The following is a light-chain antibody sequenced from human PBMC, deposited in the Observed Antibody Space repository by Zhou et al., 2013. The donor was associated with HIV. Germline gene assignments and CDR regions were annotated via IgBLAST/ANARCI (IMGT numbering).Light chain of an antibody. CDR2: GAS. CDR3: QQSYITPPXT. V-gene: IGKV3-15*01. J-gene: IGKJ5*01. CDR1: QSVSSN. Sequence: EIVMAQSPATLSVSPGERATLSCRASQSVSSNLAWYQQNPGQTPRLLIYGASTRATGIPARFSGSGSGTEFTLIISSLQPEDFATYYCQQSYITPPXTFGPGTRLEIK.